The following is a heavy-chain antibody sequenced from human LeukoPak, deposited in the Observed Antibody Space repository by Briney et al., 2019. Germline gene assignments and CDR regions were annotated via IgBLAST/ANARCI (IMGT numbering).Heavy chain of an antibody. J-gene: IGHJ4*02. CDR3: AKGQTYYDSSGYWGDFDY. D-gene: IGHD3-22*01. V-gene: IGHV3-74*01. Sequence: GGSLRLSCVASGFTFSSYWMHWVRQDPRKGLVWVSRINGDGRNINYADSVRGRFTISRDNAKNTLYLQMNTLRAEDTALYYCAKGQTYYDSSGYWGDFDYWGQGTLVTVSS. CDR2: INGDGRNI. CDR1: GFTFSSYW.